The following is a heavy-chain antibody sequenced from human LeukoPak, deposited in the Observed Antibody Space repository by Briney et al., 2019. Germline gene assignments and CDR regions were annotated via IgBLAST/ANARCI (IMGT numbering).Heavy chain of an antibody. J-gene: IGHJ4*02. CDR3: AGGSIFYYGSGD. V-gene: IGHV3-11*01. Sequence: GGSLRLSCAASGFTFSDYYMTWIRQAPGKGLEWNSYISSSGGTIYYADSVKGRFTISRDNAKSSLYLQMNSLRAEDTAVYYCAGGSIFYYGSGDWGQGTLVTVSS. D-gene: IGHD3-10*01. CDR2: ISSSGGTI. CDR1: GFTFSDYY.